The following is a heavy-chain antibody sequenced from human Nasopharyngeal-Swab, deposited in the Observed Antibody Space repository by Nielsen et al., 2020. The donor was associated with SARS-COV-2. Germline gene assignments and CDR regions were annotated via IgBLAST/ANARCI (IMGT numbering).Heavy chain of an antibody. V-gene: IGHV3-74*01. CDR1: GVIFSKYW. D-gene: IGHD3-16*01. J-gene: IGHJ3*02. CDR2: VNQDGSRT. CDR3: AREADLMGYDDAFDI. Sequence: GSLRLSCEVSGVIFSKYWMHWVRQVPGKGLVWVSRVNQDGSRTDYADSVKGRFRVSRDNAQNSVYLQMDRLRVEDTAVYYCAREADLMGYDDAFDIWGRGTMVTVSS.